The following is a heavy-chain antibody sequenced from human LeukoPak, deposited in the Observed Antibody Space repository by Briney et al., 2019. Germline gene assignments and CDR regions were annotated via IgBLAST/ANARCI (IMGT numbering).Heavy chain of an antibody. V-gene: IGHV3-9*01. CDR3: AKDGDDILTGYPDY. Sequence: PGGSLRLSCAASGFTFDDYAMHWVRQAPGKGLEWVSGISWNSGSIGYADSVKGRFTISRDNAKNSLYLQMNSLRAEDTALYYCAKDGDDILTGYPDYWGQGTLVTVSS. CDR1: GFTFDDYA. CDR2: ISWNSGSI. J-gene: IGHJ4*02. D-gene: IGHD3-9*01.